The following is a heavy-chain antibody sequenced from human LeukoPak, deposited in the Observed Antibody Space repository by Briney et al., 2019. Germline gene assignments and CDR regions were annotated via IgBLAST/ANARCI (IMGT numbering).Heavy chain of an antibody. V-gene: IGHV1-2*02. Sequence: ASVKVSCKASGYTFTSYGISWVRQAPGQGLEWMGWINPNSGGTNYAQKFQGRVTMTRDTSISTAYMELSRLRSDDTAVYYCARGMTAVVPAAIGYWGQGTLVTVSS. D-gene: IGHD2-2*02. CDR2: INPNSGGT. CDR1: GYTFTSYG. J-gene: IGHJ4*02. CDR3: ARGMTAVVPAAIGY.